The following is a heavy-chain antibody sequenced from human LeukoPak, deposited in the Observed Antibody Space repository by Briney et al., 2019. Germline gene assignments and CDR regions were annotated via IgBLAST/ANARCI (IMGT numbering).Heavy chain of an antibody. Sequence: GGSLRLSCAASGFTLSIYAMHWVRQAPGKGLEWVSLISDDGSDKYYADSVNGRFTISRDNAGTSLYLQMNSLRVEDTGVYYCARGDPHADLWGQGTLVTVSS. CDR2: ISDDGSDK. CDR1: GFTLSIYA. V-gene: IGHV3-30*03. J-gene: IGHJ5*02. CDR3: ARGDPHADL.